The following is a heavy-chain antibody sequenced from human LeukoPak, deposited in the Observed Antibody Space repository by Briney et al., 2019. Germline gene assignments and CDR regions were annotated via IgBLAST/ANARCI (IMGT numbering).Heavy chain of an antibody. CDR2: MKQDGSEK. Sequence: QTGGSLRLSCAVSGINFRGYWMAWVRQAPGKGLEWVAYMKQDGSEKYYVDSVKGRFTISRDNAKNSLYLEMNSLRVEDTAVYYCARDLGHTGYDQYDYWGQGTLVTVSS. V-gene: IGHV3-7*01. J-gene: IGHJ4*02. CDR1: GINFRGYW. D-gene: IGHD5-12*01. CDR3: ARDLGHTGYDQYDY.